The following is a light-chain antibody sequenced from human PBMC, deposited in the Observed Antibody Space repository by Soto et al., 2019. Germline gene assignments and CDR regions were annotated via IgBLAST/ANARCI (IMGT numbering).Light chain of an antibody. V-gene: IGKV4-1*01. CDR1: HSAIFPPNNKNY. CDR3: QQYYTLPLT. CDR2: WAS. J-gene: IGKJ4*01. Sequence: MTRARVKLSGWIGGTANLLCESSHSAIFPPNNKNYLAWYQQKPGQPPKLLLSWASARESGVPERFSGSGSGTLFTLSISSLQAEDVAVDYCQQYYTLPLTSGGGTKVDI.